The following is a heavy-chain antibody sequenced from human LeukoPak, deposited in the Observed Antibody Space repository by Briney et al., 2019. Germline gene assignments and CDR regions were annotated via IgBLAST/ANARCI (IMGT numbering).Heavy chain of an antibody. CDR2: IKQDGSET. D-gene: IGHD2-21*01. Sequence: GGSLRLSCSASGYTFSNYWMSWVRQAPGKGLEYVANIKQDGSETYYVDSVKGRFTISRDNAKNSLYLQMNSLRVEDTAVYYCARDQGILFFDSWGLGTLVTVSS. CDR3: ARDQGILFFDS. V-gene: IGHV3-7*01. CDR1: GYTFSNYW. J-gene: IGHJ4*02.